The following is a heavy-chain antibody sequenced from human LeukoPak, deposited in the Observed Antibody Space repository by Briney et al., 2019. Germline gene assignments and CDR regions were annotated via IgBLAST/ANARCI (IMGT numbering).Heavy chain of an antibody. CDR2: IYHSGST. Sequence: PSETLSLTCAVSGGSISSSNWWSWVRQPPGKGLEWIGEIYHSGSTNYNPSLKSRVTISVDKSKNQFSLKLSSVTAADTAVYYCAKENRGGYYDSSGYPGDAFDIWGQGTMVTVSS. CDR3: AKENRGGYYDSSGYPGDAFDI. CDR1: GGSISSSNW. V-gene: IGHV4-4*02. D-gene: IGHD3-22*01. J-gene: IGHJ3*02.